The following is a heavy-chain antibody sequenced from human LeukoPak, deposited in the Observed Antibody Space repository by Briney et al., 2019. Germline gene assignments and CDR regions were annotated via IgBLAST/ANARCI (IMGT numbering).Heavy chain of an antibody. J-gene: IGHJ4*02. CDR1: GGSISSGDYY. CDR3: AGVPLPNDTHDY. Sequence: SETLSLTCTVSGGSISSGDYYWSWIRQPPGKGLEWIGYIYYSGSTYYNPSLKSRVTISVDTSKNQFSLKLSSVTAADTAVYYCAGVPLPNDTHDYWGQGTLVTVSS. D-gene: IGHD1-1*01. V-gene: IGHV4-30-4*01. CDR2: IYYSGST.